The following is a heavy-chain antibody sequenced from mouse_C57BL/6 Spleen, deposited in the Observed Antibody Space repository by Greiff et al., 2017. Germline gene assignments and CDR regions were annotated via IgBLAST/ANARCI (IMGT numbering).Heavy chain of an antibody. D-gene: IGHD1-1*01. CDR2: IDPETGGT. V-gene: IGHV1-15*01. J-gene: IGHJ2*01. CDR3: TRENYYGSTPFEY. Sequence: VQLQQSGAELVRPGASVTLSCKASGYTFTDYEMHWVKQTPVHGLEWIGAIDPETGGTAYNQKFKGKAILTADKSSSTAYMELRSLTSEDSAVYYCTRENYYGSTPFEYWGQGTTLTVSS. CDR1: GYTFTDYE.